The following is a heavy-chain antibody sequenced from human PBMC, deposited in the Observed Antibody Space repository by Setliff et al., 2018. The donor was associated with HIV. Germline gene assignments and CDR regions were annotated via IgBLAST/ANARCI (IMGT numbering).Heavy chain of an antibody. J-gene: IGHJ3*02. CDR3: ARPRYTYGTPPAFDI. V-gene: IGHV4-39*01. D-gene: IGHD5-18*01. CDR2: IHYSGST. Sequence: SETLSLTCTVSGGSISSSNYYWGWIRQPPGKGLEWIGSIHYSGSTYDNPSLKSRVTISVDTSKNQFSLKLSSVTAADTAVYYCARPRYTYGTPPAFDIWGRGTVVTVSS. CDR1: GGSISSSNYY.